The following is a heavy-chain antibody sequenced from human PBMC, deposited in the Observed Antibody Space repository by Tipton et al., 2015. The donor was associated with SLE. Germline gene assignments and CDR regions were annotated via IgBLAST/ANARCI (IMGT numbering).Heavy chain of an antibody. D-gene: IGHD6-19*01. V-gene: IGHV4-61*01. CDR1: GGSISSGSYY. CDR2: IYYSGST. CDR3: ARGQHRSGWY. Sequence: LSLTCTVSGGSISSGSYYWSWIRQPPGKGLEWIGYIYYSGSTNYNPSLKSRVTISVDTSKNQFSLKLSSVTAADTAVYYCARGQHRSGWYWGQGTLVTVSS. J-gene: IGHJ4*02.